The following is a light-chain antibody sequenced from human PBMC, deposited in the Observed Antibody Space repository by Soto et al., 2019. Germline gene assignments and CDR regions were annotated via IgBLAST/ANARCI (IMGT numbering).Light chain of an antibody. J-gene: IGLJ3*02. CDR3: SSYTPTTRL. CDR1: SSDIGSNNY. CDR2: EVS. V-gene: IGLV2-14*01. Sequence: QSVLTQPASVSGSPGQSITISCTGTSSDIGSNNYVSWFQQRPGKAPTLIIYEVSNRPSGVSTHFSGSKSGNTASLTISGLLPEDESEYYGSSYTPTTRLFGGGTKLTVL.